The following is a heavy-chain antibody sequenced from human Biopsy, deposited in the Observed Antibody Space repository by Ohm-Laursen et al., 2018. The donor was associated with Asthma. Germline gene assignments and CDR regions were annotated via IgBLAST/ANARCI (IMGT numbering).Heavy chain of an antibody. CDR3: ARQSGQEYGDSIPFDT. Sequence: SSLRRSCAASGFVFSQCGMHWVRQGPGKGLEWVALVSSDGHNKYYEDSVKGRFTISRDNSRNRLYLQINSLTVEDSAVYFCARQSGQEYGDSIPFDTWGQGTKVAVSS. D-gene: IGHD3-22*01. CDR1: GFVFSQCG. J-gene: IGHJ3*02. V-gene: IGHV3-30*03. CDR2: VSSDGHNK.